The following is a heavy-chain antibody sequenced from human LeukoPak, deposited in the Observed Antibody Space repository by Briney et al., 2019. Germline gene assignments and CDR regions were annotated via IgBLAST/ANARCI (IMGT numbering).Heavy chain of an antibody. J-gene: IGHJ4*02. CDR2: IYSGGST. D-gene: IGHD5-18*01. Sequence: GGSLRLSCAASGFTFSSYWMHWVRQAPGKGLEWVSVIYSGGSTYYADSVKGRFTISRDDSKNTLFLQMDSLRAEDTGVYYCARAPRGYSYGSDWGQGTLVTVSS. CDR3: ARAPRGYSYGSD. CDR1: GFTFSSYW. V-gene: IGHV3-66*01.